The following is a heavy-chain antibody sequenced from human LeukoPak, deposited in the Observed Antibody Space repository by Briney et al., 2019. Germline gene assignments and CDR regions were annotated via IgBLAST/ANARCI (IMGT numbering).Heavy chain of an antibody. V-gene: IGHV3-43D*03. CDR3: AKPNSSGWYGGAFDI. CDR1: GLTFDDYA. CDR2: ISWDGGST. J-gene: IGHJ3*02. D-gene: IGHD6-19*01. Sequence: GGSLRLSCAASGLTFDDYAMHWVRQAPGKGLEWVSLISWDGGSTYYADSVKGRFTISRDNSKNSLYLQMNSLRAEDTALYYCAKPNSSGWYGGAFDIWGQGTMVTVSS.